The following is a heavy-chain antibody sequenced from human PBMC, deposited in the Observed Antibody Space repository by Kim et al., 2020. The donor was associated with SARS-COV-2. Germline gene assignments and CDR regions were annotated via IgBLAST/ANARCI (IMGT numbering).Heavy chain of an antibody. J-gene: IGHJ6*02. CDR3: ASGVVGGYNYGRGYYYGTDV. CDR1: GFTFSSFE. Sequence: GGSLRLSCAASGFTFSSFEMNWVRQAAGKGLEWVSYIGSSGSPIYYADSVEGRFTISRDNAKNSLYLQVSSLRAEDTAVYYCASGVVGGYNYGRGYYYGTDVGGQGTRVTVSS. CDR2: IGSSGSPI. V-gene: IGHV3-48*03. D-gene: IGHD5-18*01.